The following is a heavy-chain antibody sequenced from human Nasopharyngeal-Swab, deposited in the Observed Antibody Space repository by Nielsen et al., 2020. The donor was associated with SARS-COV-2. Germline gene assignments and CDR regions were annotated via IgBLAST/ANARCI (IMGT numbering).Heavy chain of an antibody. V-gene: IGHV4-34*01. CDR2: NNHIGST. Sequence: GSLRLSCAVYGGSFTTYSWIWIRQPPGKGLEWIGENNHIGSTNYNTYNPSLNSRVTISLATSKNQFSLTLTSVTAADTAIYFCARGRYYGDYDYWGQGALVTVSS. CDR1: GGSFTTYS. CDR3: ARGRYYGDYDY. D-gene: IGHD4-17*01. J-gene: IGHJ4*02.